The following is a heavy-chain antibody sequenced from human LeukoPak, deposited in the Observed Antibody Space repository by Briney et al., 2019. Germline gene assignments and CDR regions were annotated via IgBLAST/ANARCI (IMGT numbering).Heavy chain of an antibody. V-gene: IGHV4-34*01. CDR1: GGSFSGYY. J-gene: IGHJ4*02. D-gene: IGHD6-13*01. Sequence: SETLSLTCAVYGGSFSGYYWSWIRQPPGKGLEWIGEINRSGSTNYNPSLKSRVTISVDTSKNQFSLKLSSVTAADTAVYYCARLAAAGTLDYWGQGTLVTVSS. CDR3: ARLAAAGTLDY. CDR2: INRSGST.